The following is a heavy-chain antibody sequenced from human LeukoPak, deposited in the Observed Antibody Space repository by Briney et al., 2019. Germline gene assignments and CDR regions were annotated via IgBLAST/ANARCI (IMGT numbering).Heavy chain of an antibody. CDR3: ARGPLFDWLFYFDY. J-gene: IGHJ4*02. D-gene: IGHD3-9*01. CDR2: ISGSGGST. Sequence: GGSLRLSCAASGFTFSGYAMSWVRQAPGKGLEWVSAISGSGGSTYYADSVKGRFTISRDNSKNTLYLQMNSLRAEDTAVYYCARGPLFDWLFYFDYWGQGTLVTVSS. CDR1: GFTFSGYA. V-gene: IGHV3-23*01.